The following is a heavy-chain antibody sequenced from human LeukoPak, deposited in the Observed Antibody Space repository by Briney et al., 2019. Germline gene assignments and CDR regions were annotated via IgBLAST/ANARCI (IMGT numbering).Heavy chain of an antibody. CDR3: ARGLGDSSGYYSSYFDY. CDR2: INHSGST. D-gene: IGHD3-22*01. J-gene: IGHJ4*02. CDR1: GGSFSGYY. Sequence: SETLSLTCAVYGGSFSGYYWSWIRQPPGKGLEWIGEINHSGSTNYNPSLKSRVTVSVDTSKNRFSLKLSSVTAADTAVYYCARGLGDSSGYYSSYFDYWGQGTLVTVSS. V-gene: IGHV4-34*01.